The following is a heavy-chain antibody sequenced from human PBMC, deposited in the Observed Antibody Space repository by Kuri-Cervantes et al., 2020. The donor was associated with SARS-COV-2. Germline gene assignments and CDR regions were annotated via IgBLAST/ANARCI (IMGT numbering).Heavy chain of an antibody. CDR1: GFTFSSYA. J-gene: IGHJ4*02. V-gene: IGHV3-64D*08. CDR2: ISSNGGST. CDR3: VKEKGLPGVDY. D-gene: IGHD5-12*01. Sequence: GESLKISCSASGFTFSSYAMHWVRQAPGKGLEYVSAISSNGGSTYYADSVKGRFTIYRDNSKNTLYLQMSSLRAEDTAVYYCVKEKGLPGVDYWGQGTLVTVSS.